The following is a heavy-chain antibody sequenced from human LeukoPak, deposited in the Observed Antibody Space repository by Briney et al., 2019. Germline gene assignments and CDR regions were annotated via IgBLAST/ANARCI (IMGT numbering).Heavy chain of an antibody. V-gene: IGHV4-30-4*01. CDR2: IYDSGST. J-gene: IGHJ3*02. CDR1: GASIRSGDYH. D-gene: IGHD2-15*01. CDR3: ARDCSGGSCYGAFDI. Sequence: SETLSLTCTVSGASIRSGDYHWSWIRQPPGKGLEWIGYIYDSGSTYYNPSLKSRITISVDTSENRFSLKLSSVTATDTAVYYCARDCSGGSCYGAFDIWGQGTMVTVSS.